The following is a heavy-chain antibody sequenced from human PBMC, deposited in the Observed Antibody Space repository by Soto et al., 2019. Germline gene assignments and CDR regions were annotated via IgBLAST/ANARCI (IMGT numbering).Heavy chain of an antibody. CDR3: ARESRKQLWLWWLDP. Sequence: SETLSLTCTVSGDSLSNYYWSWIRQPAGKGLEWIGRIQTSGSTICNPSLKSRVNMSLDTSKNQFSLILTSVTAADTAVYYCARESRKQLWLWWLDPWGQGTLVTVSS. CDR2: IQTSGST. J-gene: IGHJ5*02. D-gene: IGHD2-21*01. CDR1: GDSLSNYY. V-gene: IGHV4-4*07.